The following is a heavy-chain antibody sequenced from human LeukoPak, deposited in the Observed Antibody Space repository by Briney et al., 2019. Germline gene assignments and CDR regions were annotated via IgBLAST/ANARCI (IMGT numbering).Heavy chain of an antibody. Sequence: GGSLRLSCAASGFTFDDYAMHWVRQAPGKGLEWVSLISWDGGSTYYADSVKGRFTISRDNAKNTLYLEMNSLRVEDTAVYYCARDFKDRGWGQGTMVTVSS. CDR3: ARDFKDRG. J-gene: IGHJ3*01. CDR2: ISWDGGST. V-gene: IGHV3-43D*03. CDR1: GFTFDDYA.